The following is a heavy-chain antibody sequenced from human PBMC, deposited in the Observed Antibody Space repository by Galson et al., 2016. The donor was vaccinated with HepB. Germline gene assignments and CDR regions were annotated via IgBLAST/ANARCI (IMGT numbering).Heavy chain of an antibody. CDR1: GASISSYY. CDR3: AREVAASFYGLDV. D-gene: IGHD2-15*01. Sequence: ETLSLTCTVSGASISSYYWSWIRQPPGKGLEWIGYIFHSGTTNYNPSLKSRVTISGDASKNQFSLKLSSVTAADTAVYYCAREVAASFYGLDVWGQGTTVTVSS. J-gene: IGHJ6*02. CDR2: IFHSGTT. V-gene: IGHV4-59*01.